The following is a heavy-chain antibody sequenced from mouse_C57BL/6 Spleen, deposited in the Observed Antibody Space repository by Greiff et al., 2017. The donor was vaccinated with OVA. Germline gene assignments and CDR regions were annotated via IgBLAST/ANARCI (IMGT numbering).Heavy chain of an antibody. D-gene: IGHD2-5*01. CDR3: AREQATIVTPFAY. V-gene: IGHV1-15*01. CDR1: GYTFTDYE. CDR2: IAPETGGT. Sequence: QVQLQQSGAELVRPGASVTLSCKASGYTFTDYEMHWVKQTPVHGLEWIGAIAPETGGTAYKQKFKGKATLTVDKPSSTAYMQLSSLTAEDSAVYYCAREQATIVTPFAYWGQGTLVTVSA. J-gene: IGHJ3*01.